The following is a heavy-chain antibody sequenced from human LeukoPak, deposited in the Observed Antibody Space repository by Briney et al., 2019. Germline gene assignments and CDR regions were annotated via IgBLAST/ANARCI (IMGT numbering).Heavy chain of an antibody. CDR1: GGSTSRYY. V-gene: IGHV4-59*01. Sequence: SGTLSLTCTVSGGSTSRYYWSWVPQPPGKGLECIGYIYYSGSTNYNPSLKSRVTISVDTSKNQFSLQLSSVTAADTAVYYCARGSGYSDYWGQGTLVTVSS. J-gene: IGHJ4*02. D-gene: IGHD3-22*01. CDR3: ARGSGYSDY. CDR2: IYYSGST.